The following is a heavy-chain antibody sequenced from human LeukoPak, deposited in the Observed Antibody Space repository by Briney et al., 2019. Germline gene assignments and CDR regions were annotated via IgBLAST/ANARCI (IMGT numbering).Heavy chain of an antibody. V-gene: IGHV3-7*01. J-gene: IGHJ4*02. D-gene: IGHD1-26*01. CDR3: AREISGSHPKDY. Sequence: GGSLRLSCAASGFTFSSNGMSWVRQAPGKGLEWVANIWHDGSAKYYVDSVKGRFIISRDNAKNSLFLQMNSLRAEDTAVYYCAREISGSHPKDYWGQGTLVAVSS. CDR2: IWHDGSAK. CDR1: GFTFSSNG.